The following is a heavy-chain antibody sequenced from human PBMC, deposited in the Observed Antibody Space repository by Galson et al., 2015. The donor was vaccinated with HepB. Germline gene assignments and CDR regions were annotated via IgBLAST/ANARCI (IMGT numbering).Heavy chain of an antibody. Sequence: SLRLSCAASGFTFSSYGMHWVRQAPGKGLEWVAVISYDGSNKYYADSVKGRFTISRDNSKNTLYLQMNSLRAEDTAVYYCAKDLGYSTLDYWGQGTLVTVSS. V-gene: IGHV3-30*18. CDR2: ISYDGSNK. D-gene: IGHD4-11*01. CDR1: GFTFSSYG. J-gene: IGHJ4*02. CDR3: AKDLGYSTLDY.